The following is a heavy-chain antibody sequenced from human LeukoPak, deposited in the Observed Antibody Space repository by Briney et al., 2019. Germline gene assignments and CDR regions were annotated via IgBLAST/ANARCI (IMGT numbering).Heavy chain of an antibody. V-gene: IGHV4-39*01. D-gene: IGHD5-12*01. Sequence: SETLSLTCAVSGASISSGNYYWGWVRQSPGKGLEWIGNIYSSGNTYYNASLKSRVTMYIDTSKNQFSLKLSSVTAADTAMYYCAKSNGYGLIDYWGQGTLVTVSS. CDR2: IYSSGNT. CDR3: AKSNGYGLIDY. CDR1: GASISSGNYY. J-gene: IGHJ4*02.